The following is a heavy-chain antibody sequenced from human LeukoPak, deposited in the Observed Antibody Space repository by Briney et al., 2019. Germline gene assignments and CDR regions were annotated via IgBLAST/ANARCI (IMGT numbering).Heavy chain of an antibody. D-gene: IGHD2-8*01. Sequence: PGGSLRLSCAASGFTFSSYEMNWVRQAPGKGLEWVSYISSGGSTIYYADSVKGRFTISRDNAKNSLYLRMNSLRAEDTAVYYCAREGGLCTNGVCYGGYFDYWGQGTLVTVSS. CDR2: ISSGGSTI. CDR3: AREGGLCTNGVCYGGYFDY. V-gene: IGHV3-48*03. J-gene: IGHJ4*02. CDR1: GFTFSSYE.